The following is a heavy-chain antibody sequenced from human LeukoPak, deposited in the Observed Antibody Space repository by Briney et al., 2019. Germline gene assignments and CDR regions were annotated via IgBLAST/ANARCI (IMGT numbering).Heavy chain of an antibody. CDR2: IKQDGSEK. V-gene: IGHV3-7*01. CDR3: ARDRRYYDFWSGYSLFDY. J-gene: IGHJ4*02. D-gene: IGHD3-3*01. CDR1: GFTFSSYW. Sequence: GGSLRLSCAASGFTFSSYWMSWVRQAPGKGLEWVANIKQDGSEKYYVDSVKGRFTISRDNAKNSLYLQMNSLRAEDTAVYYCARDRRYYDFWSGYSLFDYWGQGTLVTVSS.